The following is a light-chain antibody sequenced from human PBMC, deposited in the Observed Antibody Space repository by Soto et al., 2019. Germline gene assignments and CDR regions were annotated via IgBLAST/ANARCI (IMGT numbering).Light chain of an antibody. CDR1: SSNIGNNA. V-gene: IGLV1-36*01. Sequence: QSVLTQPPSVSEAPRQRVTISCSGSSSNIGNNAVKWYQQVPGKAPKLLIYYDDLLPPGVSDRFSGSKSGTSASLAISGLQSEDEADYYCEAWDDSLNGFVFGTGTKVTVL. CDR2: YDD. J-gene: IGLJ1*01. CDR3: EAWDDSLNGFV.